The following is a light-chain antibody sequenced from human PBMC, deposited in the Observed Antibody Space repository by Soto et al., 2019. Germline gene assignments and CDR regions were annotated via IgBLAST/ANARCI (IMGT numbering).Light chain of an antibody. CDR1: QNVTSN. CDR2: GAS. CDR3: HQYKGWPRT. V-gene: IGKV3-15*01. J-gene: IGKJ1*01. Sequence: VVMTQSPATLSESPGEGATLSCRASQNVTSNLAWYQQKPGQAPTLLFYGASTRASGVPDRFSGGGSGTEFTHTISSLQSEDFGVYYCHQYKGWPRTVGQGTKVDSK.